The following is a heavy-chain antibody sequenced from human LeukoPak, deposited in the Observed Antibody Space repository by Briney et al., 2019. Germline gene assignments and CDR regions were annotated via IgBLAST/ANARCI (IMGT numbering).Heavy chain of an antibody. J-gene: IGHJ6*03. Sequence: QSLKISCKGSGYSFTSYWIGWVRQMPGKGLEWMGGIYPDDSDTRYNPSFEGQVTISADKSSSTAYLQWSSLKASDTGMYYCARGGNHDYYYYYMDVWGKGTTITVSS. CDR1: GYSFTSYW. CDR3: ARGGNHDYYYYYMDV. V-gene: IGHV5-51*01. CDR2: IYPDDSDT. D-gene: IGHD1-14*01.